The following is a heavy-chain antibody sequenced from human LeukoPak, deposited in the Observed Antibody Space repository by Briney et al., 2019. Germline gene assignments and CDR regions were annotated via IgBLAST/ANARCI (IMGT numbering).Heavy chain of an antibody. V-gene: IGHV3-21*01. J-gene: IGHJ4*02. D-gene: IGHD1-1*01. CDR3: ARCTTGRTFGSLREIKRSREIDY. CDR2: ISSSSSNI. Sequence: PGGSLRLSCAASGFTFSSDSMNWVRQAPGKGLEWVSSISSSSSNIYYADSVKGRFTISRDNAKNSLYLQMNSLRVEDTAVYYCARCTTGRTFGSLREIKRSREIDYWGQGTLVTVSS. CDR1: GFTFSSDS.